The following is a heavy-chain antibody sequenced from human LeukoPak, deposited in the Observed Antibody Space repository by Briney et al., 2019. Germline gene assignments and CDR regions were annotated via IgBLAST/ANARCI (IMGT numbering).Heavy chain of an antibody. CDR2: ISYDGSNK. V-gene: IGHV3-30-3*01. CDR3: ASAKQWLDI. J-gene: IGHJ4*02. CDR1: GFTFSSYA. D-gene: IGHD6-19*01. Sequence: GGSLRLSCAASGFTFSSYAMHWVRQAPGKGLEWVAVISYDGSNKYYADSVKGRFTISRDNSKNTLYLQMNSLRAEDTAVYCCASAKQWLDIWGQGTLVTVSS.